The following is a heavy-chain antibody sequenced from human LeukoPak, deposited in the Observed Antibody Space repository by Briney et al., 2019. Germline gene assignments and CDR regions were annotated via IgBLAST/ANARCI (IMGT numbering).Heavy chain of an antibody. CDR3: ARAPPGYSSGPTEGY. V-gene: IGHV4-39*07. CDR1: GGSISSSSYY. J-gene: IGHJ4*02. D-gene: IGHD6-19*01. CDR2: IYYSGST. Sequence: SETLSLTCTVSGGSISSSSYYWGWIRQPPGKGLEWIGSIYYSGSTYYNPSLKSRVTISVDTSKNQFSLKLSSVTAADTAVYYCARAPPGYSSGPTEGYWGQGTLVTVSS.